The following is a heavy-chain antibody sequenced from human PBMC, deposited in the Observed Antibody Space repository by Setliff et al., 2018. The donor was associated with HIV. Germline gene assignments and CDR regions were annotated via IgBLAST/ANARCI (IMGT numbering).Heavy chain of an antibody. V-gene: IGHV1-2*02. CDR1: GYTFTSYG. Sequence: ASVKVSCKASGYTFTSYGIIWVRQAPGQGLEWMGWINPNMGDTQYAQKFQGRIIMTRDTSINTVYMELSSLTSDDTALYYCARQDIPTGYYLFDYWGQGTQVTVSS. CDR3: ARQDIPTGYYLFDY. CDR2: INPNMGDT. J-gene: IGHJ4*02. D-gene: IGHD3-9*01.